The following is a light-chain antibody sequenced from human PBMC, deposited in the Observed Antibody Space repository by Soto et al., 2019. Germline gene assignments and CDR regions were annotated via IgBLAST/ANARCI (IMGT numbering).Light chain of an antibody. V-gene: IGLV1-47*02. CDR3: AAWDDSLRGPV. CDR1: SSNIGTNY. Sequence: QSVLTQPPSASGTPGQRVTISCSGSSSNIGTNYVYWYQQLPGTAPKLLIYSNNQRPSGVPDRFSGSKSGTSASLAISGLRSEDEADYYGAAWDDSLRGPVFGGGTKLTVL. CDR2: SNN. J-gene: IGLJ2*01.